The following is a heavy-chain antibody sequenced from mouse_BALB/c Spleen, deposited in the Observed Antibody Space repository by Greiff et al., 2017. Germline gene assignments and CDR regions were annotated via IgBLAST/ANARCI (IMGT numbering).Heavy chain of an antibody. V-gene: IGHV2-6-2*01. CDR2: IWSDGST. J-gene: IGHJ4*01. CDR1: GFSLTSYG. D-gene: IGHD2-1*01. Sequence: QVQLKESGPDLVAPSQSLSITCTVSGFSLTSYGVHWVRQPPGKGLEWLVVIWSDGSTTYNSALKSRLLISKDNSKSQVFLKMNSLQTDDTAMYYCARLYGNYGSYAMDYWGQGTSVTVAS. CDR3: ARLYGNYGSYAMDY.